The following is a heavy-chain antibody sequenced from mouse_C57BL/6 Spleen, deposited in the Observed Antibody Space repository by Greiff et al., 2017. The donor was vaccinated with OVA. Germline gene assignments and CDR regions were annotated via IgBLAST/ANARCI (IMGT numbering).Heavy chain of an antibody. Sequence: DVKLVESEGGLVQPGSSMKLSCTASGFTFSDYYMAWVRQVPEKGLEWVANINYDGSSTYYLDSLKSRFIISRDNAKNILYLQMSSLKSEDTATYYCAREIYYDYEDWYFDVWGTGTTVTVSS. V-gene: IGHV5-16*01. D-gene: IGHD2-4*01. J-gene: IGHJ1*03. CDR1: GFTFSDYY. CDR3: AREIYYDYEDWYFDV. CDR2: INYDGSST.